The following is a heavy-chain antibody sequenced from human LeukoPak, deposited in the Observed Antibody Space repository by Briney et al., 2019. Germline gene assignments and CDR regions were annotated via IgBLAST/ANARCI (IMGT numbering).Heavy chain of an antibody. V-gene: IGHV6-1*01. CDR2: TYYRSKWYN. CDR1: GDSVSSTSVV. CDR3: ARDLLYGDELEDAFDI. Sequence: SQTLSLTCVISGDSVSSTSVVWNWIRQSPSRGLEWLGRTYYRSKWYNDYAVSVKSRITINPDTSKNQFSLQLNSVTPEDTAVYYCARDLLYGDELEDAFDIWGQGTMVTVSS. J-gene: IGHJ3*02. D-gene: IGHD2-2*02.